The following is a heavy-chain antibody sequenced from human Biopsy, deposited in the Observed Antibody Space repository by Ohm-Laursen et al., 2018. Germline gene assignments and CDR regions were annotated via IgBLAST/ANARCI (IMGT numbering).Heavy chain of an antibody. Sequence: TLSLTCTVSRDSISNYYWTWIRQSPGKGLECIGYIYYTGSTNYNPSVKSRVTISVDTSKNQFSLKLNSVTAADTAVHFCARDSRGGHLNTTLITGKNLDSWGQGILVTVSS. CDR2: IYYTGST. D-gene: IGHD3-16*01. J-gene: IGHJ4*02. CDR1: RDSISNYY. V-gene: IGHV4-59*01. CDR3: ARDSRGGHLNTTLITGKNLDS.